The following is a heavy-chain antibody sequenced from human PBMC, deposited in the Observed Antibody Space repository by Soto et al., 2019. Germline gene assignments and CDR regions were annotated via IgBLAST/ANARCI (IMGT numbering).Heavy chain of an antibody. CDR3: ARDEYQLPQLTYYYYGMDV. D-gene: IGHD2-2*01. J-gene: IGHJ6*02. V-gene: IGHV1-69*01. CDR2: IIPIFGTA. CDR1: GGTFSSYA. Sequence: QVQLVQSGAEVKKPGSSVKVSCKASGGTFSSYAISWVRQAPGQGLEWMGGIIPIFGTANYAQKFQGRVTITADESTSTAYMELSSLRSEDTAVYYCARDEYQLPQLTYYYYGMDVWGQGTTVTVSS.